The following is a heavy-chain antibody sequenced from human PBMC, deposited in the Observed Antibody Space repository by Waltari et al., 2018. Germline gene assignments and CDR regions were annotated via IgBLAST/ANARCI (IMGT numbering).Heavy chain of an antibody. CDR2: INHSGST. J-gene: IGHJ5*02. CDR3: GGYSRTQGCFDP. CDR1: GGSFSGYY. D-gene: IGHD6-13*01. Sequence: QVQLQQWGAGLLKPSETLSLTCAVYGGSFSGYYWSWIRQPPGKGLEWIGEINHSGSTNYNPSLKSRVTISVDTSKNQFSLKLSSVTAADTAVYYCGGYSRTQGCFDPWGQGTLVTVSS. V-gene: IGHV4-34*01.